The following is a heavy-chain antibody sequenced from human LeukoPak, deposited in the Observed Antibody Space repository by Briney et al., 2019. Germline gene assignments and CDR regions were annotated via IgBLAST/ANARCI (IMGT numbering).Heavy chain of an antibody. CDR2: IKSKTDGGTT. CDR1: GFTFSNAW. CDR3: TTERYDFWSGYHEY. J-gene: IGHJ4*02. V-gene: IGHV3-15*01. D-gene: IGHD3-3*01. Sequence: GGSLRLSCAASGFTFSNAWMSWVRQAPGKGLEWVGRIKSKTDGGTTDYAAPVKGRFTISRDDSKNTLYLQMNSLKTEDTAVYYCTTERYDFWSGYHEYWGQGTLVTVSS.